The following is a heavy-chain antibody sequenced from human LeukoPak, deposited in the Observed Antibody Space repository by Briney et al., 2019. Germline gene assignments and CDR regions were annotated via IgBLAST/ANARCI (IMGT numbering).Heavy chain of an antibody. J-gene: IGHJ5*02. CDR1: GGSIGGNSY. Sequence: SETLSLTCTVSGGSIGGNSYWSWIRQPPGKGPEWIGHISNSGSTYYSPSLSSRVTISLDTSKNQFSLKLSSVTAADTAVYYCARAYYDFWSGYNWFDPWGQGTLVTVSS. D-gene: IGHD3-3*01. CDR3: ARAYYDFWSGYNWFDP. CDR2: ISNSGST. V-gene: IGHV4-61*01.